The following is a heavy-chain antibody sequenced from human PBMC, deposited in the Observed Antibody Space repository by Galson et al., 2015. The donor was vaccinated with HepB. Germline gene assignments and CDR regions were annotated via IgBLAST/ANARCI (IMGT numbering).Heavy chain of an antibody. J-gene: IGHJ6*02. V-gene: IGHV3-23*01. D-gene: IGHD2-2*01. CDR3: AKDPDIVVVPTGGMDV. Sequence: SLRLSCAASGFTFSSYAMSWVRQAPGKGLEWVSAISGSGGSTYYADSVKGRFTISRDNSKNTLYLQMNSLRAEDTAVYYCAKDPDIVVVPTGGMDVWGQGTTVTVSS. CDR2: ISGSGGST. CDR1: GFTFSSYA.